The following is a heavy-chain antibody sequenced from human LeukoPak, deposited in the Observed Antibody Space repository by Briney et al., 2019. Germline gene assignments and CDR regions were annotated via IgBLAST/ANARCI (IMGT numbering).Heavy chain of an antibody. J-gene: IGHJ5*02. D-gene: IGHD6-6*01. CDR3: AKDVVRVSSKGWFDP. CDR1: GFTFSSYA. V-gene: IGHV3-23*01. CDR2: ISGSGGST. Sequence: PGGSLRLSCVASGFTFSSYAMSWVRQAPGKGLEWVSTISGSGGSTYYADSVKGRFTISRDNSKNTLYLKMNSLRAEDTAVYYCAKDVVRVSSKGWFDPWGQGTLVSVSS.